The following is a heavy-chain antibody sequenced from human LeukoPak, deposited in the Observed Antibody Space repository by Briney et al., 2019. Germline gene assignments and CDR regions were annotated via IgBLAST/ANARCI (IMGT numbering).Heavy chain of an antibody. CDR2: IYYSGST. Sequence: SETLSLTCTVSGGSISSYYWSWIRQPPGKGLEWFGYIYYSGSTNYNPSLKSRVTISVDTSKNQFSLKLSSVTAADTAVYYCARETGNVVVVDDAFDIWSQGTMVTVSS. CDR3: ARETGNVVVVDDAFDI. CDR1: GGSISSYY. D-gene: IGHD2-15*01. V-gene: IGHV4-59*01. J-gene: IGHJ3*02.